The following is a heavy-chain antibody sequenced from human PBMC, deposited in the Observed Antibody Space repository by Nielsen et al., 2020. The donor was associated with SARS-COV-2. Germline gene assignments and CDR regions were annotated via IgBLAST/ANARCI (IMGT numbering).Heavy chain of an antibody. V-gene: IGHV1-8*01. J-gene: IGHJ6*02. CDR1: GYTFTSYD. CDR2: MNPNSGNT. D-gene: IGHD4-17*01. CDR3: ARASADYGDYGPPDYGMDV. Sequence: ASVKVSCKASGYTFTSYDINWVRQATGQGLEWMGWMNPNSGNTGYAQKFQGRVTMTRNTSISTAYMELSSLRSEDTAVYYCARASADYGDYGPPDYGMDVWGQGTTVTVSS.